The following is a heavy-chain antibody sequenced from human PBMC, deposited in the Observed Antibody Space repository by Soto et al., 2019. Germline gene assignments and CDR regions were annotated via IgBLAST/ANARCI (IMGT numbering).Heavy chain of an antibody. J-gene: IGHJ6*03. CDR3: ARGHDFWSGLYYMDV. V-gene: IGHV1-3*01. CDR1: GYTFTSYA. CDR2: INAGNGNT. Sequence: QVQLVQSGAEVKKPGASVQVSCKASGYTFTSYAMHWVRQAPGQRLEWMGWINAGNGNTKYSQKFQGRVTITRDTSASTAYMELSSLRSEDTAVYYCARGHDFWSGLYYMDVWGKGTTVTVSS. D-gene: IGHD3-3*01.